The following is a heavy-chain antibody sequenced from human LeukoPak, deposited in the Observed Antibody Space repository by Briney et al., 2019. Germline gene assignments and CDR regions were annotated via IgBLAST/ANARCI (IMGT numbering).Heavy chain of an antibody. J-gene: IGHJ4*02. D-gene: IGHD6-19*01. V-gene: IGHV3-23*01. CDR1: GFTFSSYA. CDR3: AKDRRYGSGWFYFDY. CDR2: ISGSGGST. Sequence: GGSLRLSCAASGFTFSSYAMSWVRQAPGKGLEWVAAISGSGGSTYYADSVKGRFTISRDNSKSTLYLQMNSLRAEDTAVYYCAKDRRYGSGWFYFDYWGQGTLVTVSS.